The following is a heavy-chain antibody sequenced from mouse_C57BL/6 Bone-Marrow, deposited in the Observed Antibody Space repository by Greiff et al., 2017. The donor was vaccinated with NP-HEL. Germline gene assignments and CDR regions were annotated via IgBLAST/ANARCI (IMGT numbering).Heavy chain of an antibody. Sequence: VQLKQSGAELVRPGASVKLSCTASGFNIKDDYMHWVKQRPEQGLEWIGWIDPENGDTEYASKFQGKATITADTSSNTAYLQLSSLTSEDTAVYYCTTWGYSNPYFDVWGTGTTVTVSS. J-gene: IGHJ1*03. D-gene: IGHD2-5*01. CDR1: GFNIKDDY. V-gene: IGHV14-4*01. CDR3: TTWGYSNPYFDV. CDR2: IDPENGDT.